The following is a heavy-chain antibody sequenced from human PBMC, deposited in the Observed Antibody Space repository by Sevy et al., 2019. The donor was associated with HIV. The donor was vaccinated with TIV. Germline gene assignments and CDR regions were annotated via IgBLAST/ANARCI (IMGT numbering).Heavy chain of an antibody. D-gene: IGHD6-6*01. J-gene: IGHJ4*02. V-gene: IGHV3-23*01. CDR1: GFSLSNYA. Sequence: GGSLRLSCAASGFSLSNYAMSWVRQAPGKGLEWISTKTGSAGVTYYTDSVKGRFTISRDNSKNTLFLQMNSLRAEDTAVYYCAKGRIRSIGTLGPFDSWGQGTLVTVSS. CDR3: AKGRIRSIGTLGPFDS. CDR2: KTGSAGVT.